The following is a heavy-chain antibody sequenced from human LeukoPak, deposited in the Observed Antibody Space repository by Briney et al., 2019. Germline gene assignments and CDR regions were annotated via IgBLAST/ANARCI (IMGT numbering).Heavy chain of an antibody. V-gene: IGHV4-4*02. CDR1: GGSIDSSNW. CDR2: VYYSGST. Sequence: SETLSLTCAVSGGSIDSSNWYSWVRQPPGKGLEWIGEVYYSGSTNYNPSLKSRVTISVDKSKNQFSLKLGSVTAADTAVYYCARSVSGSYGALDIWGQGTMVTVSS. CDR3: ARSVSGSYGALDI. D-gene: IGHD1-26*01. J-gene: IGHJ3*02.